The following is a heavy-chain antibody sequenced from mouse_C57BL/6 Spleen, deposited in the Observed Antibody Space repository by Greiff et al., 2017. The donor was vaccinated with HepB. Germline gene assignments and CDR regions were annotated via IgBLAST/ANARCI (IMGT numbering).Heavy chain of an antibody. Sequence: EVKLVESGGGLVKPGGSLKLSCAASGFTFSDYGLHWVRQAPEKGLEWVAYISSGSSTIYYAATVKGRFTISRDNAKNSLFLQMTSLRSEDTAMYYCARGGDWDGYFDVWGTGTTVTVSS. D-gene: IGHD4-1*01. CDR1: GFTFSDYG. CDR3: ARGGDWDGYFDV. J-gene: IGHJ1*03. CDR2: ISSGSSTI. V-gene: IGHV5-17*01.